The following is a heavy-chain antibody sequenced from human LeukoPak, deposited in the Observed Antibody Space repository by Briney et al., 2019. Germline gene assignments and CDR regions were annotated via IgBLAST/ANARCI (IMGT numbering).Heavy chain of an antibody. CDR2: IYFSGRT. Sequence: SETLSLTCTVSGGSISSYCWSWVRQPPGKGLEWIGSIYFSGRTNYNPSLKSRAPISVAPSKNQFSLKLSSVALADTAVYYCARGTGWYGRPDAFDIWGQGTMVTVSS. CDR3: ARGTGWYGRPDAFDI. V-gene: IGHV4-59*01. CDR1: GGSISSYC. J-gene: IGHJ3*02. D-gene: IGHD2-15*01.